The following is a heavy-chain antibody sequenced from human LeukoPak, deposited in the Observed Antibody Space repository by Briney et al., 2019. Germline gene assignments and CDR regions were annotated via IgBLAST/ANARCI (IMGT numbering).Heavy chain of an antibody. D-gene: IGHD6-19*01. Sequence: SETLSLTCAVYGGSFSGYYWSWIRQPPGKGLEWIGEINHSGSTNYNPSLKSRVTISVDTSKNQFSLKLSSVTAADTAVCYCARQAVAGRGFDYWGQGTLVTVSS. V-gene: IGHV4-34*01. CDR2: INHSGST. CDR1: GGSFSGYY. J-gene: IGHJ4*02. CDR3: ARQAVAGRGFDY.